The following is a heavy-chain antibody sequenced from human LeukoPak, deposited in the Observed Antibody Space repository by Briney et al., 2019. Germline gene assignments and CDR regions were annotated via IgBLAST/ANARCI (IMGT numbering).Heavy chain of an antibody. Sequence: PSETLSLTCAVSGYSISSGYYWGWIRQPPGKGLELIGSIYHSGSTYYNPSLKSRVTISVDTSKSQFSLKLSSVTAADTAVYYCARSRGSGSYKYYFDYWGQGTLVTVSS. CDR3: ARSRGSGSYKYYFDY. CDR1: GYSISSGYY. J-gene: IGHJ4*02. V-gene: IGHV4-38-2*01. CDR2: IYHSGST. D-gene: IGHD3-10*01.